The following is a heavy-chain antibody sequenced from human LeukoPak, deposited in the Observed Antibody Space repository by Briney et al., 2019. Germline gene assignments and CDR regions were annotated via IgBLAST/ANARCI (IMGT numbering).Heavy chain of an antibody. D-gene: IGHD1-14*01. J-gene: IGHJ4*02. CDR2: IRSKANTYAT. CDR1: GFTFSSYS. Sequence: GGSLRLSCAASGFTFSSYSMNWVRQAPGKGLEWVGRIRSKANTYATAYAASVKGRFTISRDDSKNTAYLQMNSLKTEDTAIYYCTRYNVGFDYWGQGTLVTVSS. CDR3: TRYNVGFDY. V-gene: IGHV3-73*01.